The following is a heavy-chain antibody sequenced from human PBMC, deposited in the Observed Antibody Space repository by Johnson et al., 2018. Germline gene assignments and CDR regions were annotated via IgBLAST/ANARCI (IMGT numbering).Heavy chain of an antibody. CDR1: GFTFSSYS. J-gene: IGHJ6*03. Sequence: VQLVESGGGLVKPGGSLRLSCAAFGFTFSSYSMNWVRQAPGKGLEWVSFIRRSSSYIYYADSVKGRFTISRDNAKNSLYLQMNSLRAEDTAVYYCARVVAGIADHYYMDVWGKGTTVTVSS. CDR2: IRRSSSYI. V-gene: IGHV3-21*01. D-gene: IGHD2-21*01. CDR3: ARVVAGIADHYYMDV.